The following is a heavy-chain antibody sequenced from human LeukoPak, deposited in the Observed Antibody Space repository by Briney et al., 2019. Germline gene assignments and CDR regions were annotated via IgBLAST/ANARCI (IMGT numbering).Heavy chain of an antibody. J-gene: IGHJ4*02. CDR1: GYTFTSYG. V-gene: IGHV1-18*01. CDR3: ARLQGDEFKWSGYYFDY. D-gene: IGHD3-3*01. CDR2: ISAYNGNT. Sequence: GASVKVSCKASGYTFTSYGISWVRQAPGQGLEWMGWISAYNGNTNYAQKLQGRVTMTTDTSTSTAYMELRSLRSDDTAVYYCARLQGDEFKWSGYYFDYWGQGTLVTVSS.